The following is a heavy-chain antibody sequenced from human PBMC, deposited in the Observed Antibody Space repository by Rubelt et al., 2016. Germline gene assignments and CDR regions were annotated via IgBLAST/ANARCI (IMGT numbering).Heavy chain of an antibody. Sequence: QVQLQESGPGLVKPSQTLSLTCTVSGGSISSGGYYWSWIRQHPGKGLEWIGYIYYSGSTYYNPSRSGLFTESVDTSKNQFSLKLSSVTAADTAVYYCASRSPIYRRVDYWGQGTLVTVSS. D-gene: IGHD5-18*01. CDR3: ASRSPIYRRVDY. J-gene: IGHJ4*02. CDR1: GGSISSGGYY. V-gene: IGHV4-31*01. CDR2: IYYSGST.